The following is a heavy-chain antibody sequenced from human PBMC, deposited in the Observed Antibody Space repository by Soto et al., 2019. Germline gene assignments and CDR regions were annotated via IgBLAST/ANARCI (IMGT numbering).Heavy chain of an antibody. CDR3: ARWGQSYYDSSGYYQPDYYYGMDV. J-gene: IGHJ6*02. V-gene: IGHV1-46*01. Sequence: QVQLVQSGAEVKKPGASVKVSCKASGYTFTSYYMHWVRQAPGQGLEWMGIINPSGGSTSYAQKFQGRVTMTRDTSTSTVYMELSSLRSEDTAVYYCARWGQSYYDSSGYYQPDYYYGMDVWGQGTTVTVSS. CDR2: INPSGGST. D-gene: IGHD3-22*01. CDR1: GYTFTSYY.